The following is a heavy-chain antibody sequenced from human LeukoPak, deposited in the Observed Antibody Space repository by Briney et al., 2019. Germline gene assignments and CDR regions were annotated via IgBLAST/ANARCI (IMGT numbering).Heavy chain of an antibody. V-gene: IGHV4-61*02. CDR2: IYTSGST. CDR3: ARVVYSSGWYLDY. CDR1: GVSINSGSYY. J-gene: IGHJ4*02. D-gene: IGHD6-19*01. Sequence: SETLSLTCTVSGVSINSGSYYWSWIRQPAGKGLEWIGRIYTSGSTNYNPSLKSRVTISVDTSKNQFSLKLSSVTAADTAVYYCARVVYSSGWYLDYWGQGTLVTVSS.